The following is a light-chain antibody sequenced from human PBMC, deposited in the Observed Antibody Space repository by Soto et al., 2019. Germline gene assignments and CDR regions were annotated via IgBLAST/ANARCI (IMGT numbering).Light chain of an antibody. V-gene: IGKV4-1*01. J-gene: IGKJ1*01. CDR2: WAS. CDR1: QSVLYSSNNKNY. CDR3: QQYYSTRGT. Sequence: DIVMTQSPDSLAVSLGERATINCKSSQSVLYSSNNKNYLAWYQQKPGQPPKLLIYWASTRESGLPDRFSGSGSGTDFTLTISSLQAEDVAVYYCQQYYSTRGTFGQGTKVEIK.